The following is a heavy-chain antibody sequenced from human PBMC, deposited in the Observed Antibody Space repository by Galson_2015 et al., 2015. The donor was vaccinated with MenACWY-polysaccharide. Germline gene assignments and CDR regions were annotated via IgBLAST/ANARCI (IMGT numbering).Heavy chain of an antibody. CDR1: GYTFTDYN. D-gene: IGHD6-19*01. Sequence: SVKVSCKASGYTFTDYNMYWVRQAPGQGLEWMGWINPDSGDTKSAQKFQGRVTMTRDVSISTAYMELSWLRSDDTAVYYCTRGVLAVARVPTSGSNDFWGQGTLGTVSS. J-gene: IGHJ4*02. V-gene: IGHV1-2*02. CDR3: TRGVLAVARVPTSGSNDF. CDR2: INPDSGDT.